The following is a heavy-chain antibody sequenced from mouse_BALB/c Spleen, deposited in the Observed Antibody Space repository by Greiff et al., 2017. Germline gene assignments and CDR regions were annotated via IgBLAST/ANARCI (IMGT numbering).Heavy chain of an antibody. D-gene: IGHD2-4*01. CDR2: IDPANGNT. J-gene: IGHJ4*01. CDR3: ARWDYDRDAMDY. Sequence: VQLQQSGAELVKPGASVKLSCTASGFNIKDTYMHWVKQRPEQGLEWIGRIDPANGNTKYDPKFQGKATITADTSSNTAYLQLSSLTSEDTAVYYCARWDYDRDAMDYWGQGTSVTVSA. V-gene: IGHV14-3*02. CDR1: GFNIKDTY.